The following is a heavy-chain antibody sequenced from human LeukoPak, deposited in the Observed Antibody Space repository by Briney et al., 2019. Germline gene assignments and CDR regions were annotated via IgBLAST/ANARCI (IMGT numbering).Heavy chain of an antibody. V-gene: IGHV5-51*01. CDR3: ARGAAGTTPDYYYFGLDV. D-gene: IGHD1-7*01. CDR2: IYPGDSDT. Sequence: GESLKISCKGSGYRFTDYWIGWVRQMPGKGLEGMGIIYPGDSDTRYSPSFQGQVTISADKSINTAHLQWSSLKASDTAMYYCARGAAGTTPDYYYFGLDVWGQGTTVRVSS. J-gene: IGHJ6*02. CDR1: GYRFTDYW.